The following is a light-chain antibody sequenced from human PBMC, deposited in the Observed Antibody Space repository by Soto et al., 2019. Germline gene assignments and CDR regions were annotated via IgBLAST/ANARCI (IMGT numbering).Light chain of an antibody. V-gene: IGLV2-14*01. Sequence: QSALTQPASVSGSPGQSITISCTGTSSDVGGYNYVSWYQQHPGKAPKLIIYDVSNRPSGISNRFSGSTSGNTASLTISGLQAEDEADYHCSSYTSSSTSVFGGGTKRTVL. J-gene: IGLJ2*01. CDR1: SSDVGGYNY. CDR2: DVS. CDR3: SSYTSSSTSV.